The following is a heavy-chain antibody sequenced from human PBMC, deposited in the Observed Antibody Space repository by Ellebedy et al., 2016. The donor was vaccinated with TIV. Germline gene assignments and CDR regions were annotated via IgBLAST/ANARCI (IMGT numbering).Heavy chain of an antibody. J-gene: IGHJ4*02. Sequence: GESLKISCAASGFTFSSYWMSWVRQAPGKGLEWVAVISNDGRSKKHADSVKGRFTISRDNSKSTLYLQMDSLRADDTAVYYCARQFDQPARWGQGTLVTVSS. CDR3: ARQFDQPAR. CDR2: ISNDGRSK. D-gene: IGHD3-9*01. CDR1: GFTFSSYW. V-gene: IGHV3-30*03.